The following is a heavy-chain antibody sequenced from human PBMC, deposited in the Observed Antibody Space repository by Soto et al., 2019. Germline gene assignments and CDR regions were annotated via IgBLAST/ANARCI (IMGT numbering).Heavy chain of an antibody. CDR2: IYYSGST. V-gene: IGHV4-39*07. Sequence: PSETLSLTCTVSGGSISSSSYYWGWIRQPPGKGLEWIGSIYYSGSTYYNPSLKSRVTISVDKSKNQFSLKLSSVTAADTAVYYCARRVPSSSTLYFDYWGQGTLVTVSS. CDR1: GGSISSSSYY. D-gene: IGHD6-13*01. J-gene: IGHJ4*02. CDR3: ARRVPSSSTLYFDY.